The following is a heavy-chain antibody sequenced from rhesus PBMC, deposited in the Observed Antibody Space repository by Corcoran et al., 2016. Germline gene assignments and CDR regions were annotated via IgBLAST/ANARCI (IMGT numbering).Heavy chain of an antibody. CDR1: GGSISGYS. CDR2: IHGNIAGT. Sequence: QLQLPESGPGLVKPSAPLSLPCAVSGGSISGYSWSWIRPPTGTGLAWLGNIHGNIAGTNYNPSLKSRVTMSKDTSKNQFSLKLSSVTAADTAVYYCAREGCTSTTCYASYGLDSWGQGVVVTVSS. V-gene: IGHV4-81*01. J-gene: IGHJ6*01. CDR3: AREGCTSTTCYASYGLDS. D-gene: IGHD2-2*01.